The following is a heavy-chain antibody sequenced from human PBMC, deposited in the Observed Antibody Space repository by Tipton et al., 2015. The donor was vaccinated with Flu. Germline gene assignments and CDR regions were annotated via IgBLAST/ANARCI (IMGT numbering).Heavy chain of an antibody. D-gene: IGHD3-16*01. V-gene: IGHV1-2*06. CDR1: GYPFIGYY. CDR3: ARDWGVVATDYYFDY. J-gene: IGHJ4*02. CDR2: INPRTGGI. Sequence: QLVQSGAEVKKPGASVRVSCKTSGYPFIGYYMHWVRQAPGRGFEWLGRINPRTGGINYAQQFQGRVTMIRDTSISTAYMDLSRVTFDDTAVYYCARDWGVVATDYYFDYWGQGTLITVSS.